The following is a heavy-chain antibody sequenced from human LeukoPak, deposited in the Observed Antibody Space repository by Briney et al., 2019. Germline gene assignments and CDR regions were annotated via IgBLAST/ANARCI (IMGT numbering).Heavy chain of an antibody. CDR3: ARVGMFGDLNLVAFDI. Sequence: SETLSLTCAVSGYSISSGYYWGWIRQPPGKGLEWIGSIYHSGSTYYNPSLKSRVTISVDTSKNQFSLKLSSVTAADTAVYYCARVGMFGDLNLVAFDICGERTIVTVS. CDR2: IYHSGST. J-gene: IGHJ3*02. CDR1: GYSISSGYY. D-gene: IGHD3-10*02. V-gene: IGHV4-38-2*01.